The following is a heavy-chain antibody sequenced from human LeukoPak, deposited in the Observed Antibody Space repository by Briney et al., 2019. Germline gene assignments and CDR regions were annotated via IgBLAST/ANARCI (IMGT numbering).Heavy chain of an antibody. D-gene: IGHD5-18*01. Sequence: SVTLSLTYAVSGGSISSSNWWSWVRQPPGKGLECIGEINHSGSTNYNPSLKSRVTISVDTSKNQFSLKLSSVTAADTAVYYCARDRVWIQLWFSDDAFDIWGQGTMVTVSS. J-gene: IGHJ3*02. CDR1: GGSISSSNW. V-gene: IGHV4-4*02. CDR3: ARDRVWIQLWFSDDAFDI. CDR2: INHSGST.